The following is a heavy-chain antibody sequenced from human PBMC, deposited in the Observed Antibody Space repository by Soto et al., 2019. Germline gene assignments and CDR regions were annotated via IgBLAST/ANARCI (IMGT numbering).Heavy chain of an antibody. J-gene: IGHJ4*02. Sequence: EVQLVESGGGLIQPGGSLRLSCAASGFTVSSNYMNWVRQAPGKGLEWVSVIYSGGNTYYADSVKGRFTISRDNSRNTVSLQMNSLRGEDTAVYYCGRAPRDYGDPWGPPVKFDYWGQGALVTVSS. V-gene: IGHV3-53*01. CDR1: GFTVSSNY. D-gene: IGHD4-17*01. CDR3: GRAPRDYGDPWGPPVKFDY. CDR2: IYSGGNT.